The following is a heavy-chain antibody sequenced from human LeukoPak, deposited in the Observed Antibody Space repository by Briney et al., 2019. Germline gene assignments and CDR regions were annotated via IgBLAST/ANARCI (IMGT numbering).Heavy chain of an antibody. J-gene: IGHJ4*02. CDR2: IYYSGST. Sequence: SETLSLTCTVSGGSISSYYWSWIRQPPGKGLEWIGYIYYSGSTNYNPSLKSRVTISVDTSKNQFSLKLSSVTAADTAVYYCASSSGWYRGDFDYWGQGTLVTVSS. V-gene: IGHV4-59*01. CDR3: ASSSGWYRGDFDY. D-gene: IGHD6-19*01. CDR1: GGSISSYY.